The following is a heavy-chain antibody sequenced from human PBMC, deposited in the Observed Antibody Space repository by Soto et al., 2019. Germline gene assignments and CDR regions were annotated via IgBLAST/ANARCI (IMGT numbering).Heavy chain of an antibody. D-gene: IGHD2-2*01. CDR3: AILPAGYCSSTSCSLDDY. Sequence: PGGAVRRSCAASGVSCSSYAMSWVRQAPGKGLEWVSAIRCSGGITYYADSVTARFTISRDNSKNTLYLQMNSVRAEDTAVYYCAILPAGYCSSTSCSLDDYWGQGTLVTVSS. J-gene: IGHJ4*02. V-gene: IGHV3-23*01. CDR1: GVSCSSYA. CDR2: IRCSGGIT.